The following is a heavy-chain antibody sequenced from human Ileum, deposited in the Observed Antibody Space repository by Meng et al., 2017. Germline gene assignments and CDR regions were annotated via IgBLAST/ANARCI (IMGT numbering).Heavy chain of an antibody. J-gene: IGHJ4*02. CDR1: GFTFSSYA. V-gene: IGHV3-66*01. Sequence: EVQLLESGGGLVQPGGSLRLSCAASGFTFSSYAMSWVRQAPGKGLEWGGNSTYYADSVKGRFTISRDDSKNTLYLRMNSLRAEDTAVYFCAKNPGYSSGSYYFDYWGQGTLVTVSS. CDR2: GNST. CDR3: AKNPGYSSGSYYFDY. D-gene: IGHD5-18*01.